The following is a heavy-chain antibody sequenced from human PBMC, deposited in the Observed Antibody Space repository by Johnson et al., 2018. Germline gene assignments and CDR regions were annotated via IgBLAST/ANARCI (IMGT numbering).Heavy chain of an antibody. Sequence: QVQLVESGGGVVQPGRSLRLSCAASGFTFSSYGMHWVRQAPGKGLEWVALIWYDGDKKHYADSVKGRFAISRDNSKNTLYLQMNSLRAEDTAVYYCARAGGDGTDYWGQGTLVTVSS. CDR2: IWYDGDKK. CDR3: ARAGGDGTDY. D-gene: IGHD3-10*01. V-gene: IGHV3-33*01. CDR1: GFTFSSYG. J-gene: IGHJ4*02.